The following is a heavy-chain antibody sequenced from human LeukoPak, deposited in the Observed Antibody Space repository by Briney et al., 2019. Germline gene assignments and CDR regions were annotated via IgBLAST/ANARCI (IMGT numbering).Heavy chain of an antibody. D-gene: IGHD2-15*01. J-gene: IGHJ4*02. Sequence: GGSLRLSCAASGFTFRIYGMHWVRQAPGKGLEWVAVIWYDGSNKYYVDSVKGRFTVSRDNSKNMLYLQMNSLGAEDTALYYCARDRGWPAVHFDLWGQGTLVTVSS. CDR1: GFTFRIYG. CDR2: IWYDGSNK. CDR3: ARDRGWPAVHFDL. V-gene: IGHV3-33*01.